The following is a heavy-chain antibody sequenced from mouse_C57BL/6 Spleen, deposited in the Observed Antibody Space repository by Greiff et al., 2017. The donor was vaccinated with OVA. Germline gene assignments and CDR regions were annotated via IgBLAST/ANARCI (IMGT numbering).Heavy chain of an antibody. J-gene: IGHJ4*01. D-gene: IGHD1-1*01. Sequence: VKLMESGAELAKPGASVKLSCKASGYTFTSYWMHWVQQRPGQGLEWIGYINPSSGYTKYTQKFKDKATLTADKSSSTAYMQLSSLTYEDSAVYYCASGYYGSSYDAMDYWGQGTSVTVSS. CDR1: GYTFTSYW. V-gene: IGHV1-7*01. CDR2: INPSSGYT. CDR3: ASGYYGSSYDAMDY.